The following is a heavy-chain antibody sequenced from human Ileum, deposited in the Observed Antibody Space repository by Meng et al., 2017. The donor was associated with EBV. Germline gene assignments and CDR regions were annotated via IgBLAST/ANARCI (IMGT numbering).Heavy chain of an antibody. CDR1: GGSISSFY. D-gene: IGHD3-10*01. Sequence: QGQLQESGPGLVKPSETLSLTCTVSGGSISSFYWSWIRQSPGKGLEYIGYIFSSGSTNYNPSLESRVTISEDTSKNQIFLNLTSVTTADTAVYYCARGIYGSGSPSPWGQGTLVTVSS. J-gene: IGHJ5*02. V-gene: IGHV4-59*01. CDR3: ARGIYGSGSPSP. CDR2: IFSSGST.